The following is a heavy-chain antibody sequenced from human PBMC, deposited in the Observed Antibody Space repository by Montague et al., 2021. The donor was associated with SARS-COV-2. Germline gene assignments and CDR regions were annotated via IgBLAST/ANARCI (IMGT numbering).Heavy chain of an antibody. CDR3: ARAGSGSYSFYYYYGMDV. Sequence: SETLSLTCTVSGGSISSYYWSWIRQPPGKGLEWIGYIDYSGSTNYNHSLKSRVTISVDTSKNKFSLKLSSVTAADTAVYYCARAGSGSYSFYYYYGMDVWGQGTTVTVSS. CDR2: IDYSGST. V-gene: IGHV4-59*08. J-gene: IGHJ6*02. D-gene: IGHD3-10*01. CDR1: GGSISSYY.